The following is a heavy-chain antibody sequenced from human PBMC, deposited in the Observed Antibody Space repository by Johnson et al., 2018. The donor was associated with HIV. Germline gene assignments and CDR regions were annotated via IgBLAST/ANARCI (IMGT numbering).Heavy chain of an antibody. V-gene: IGHV3-33*06. J-gene: IGHJ3*02. D-gene: IGHD3-16*01. CDR1: GLTFSNYG. CDR3: AKCIWGSSLIDVFDI. Sequence: VQLVESGGGVVQPGRSLRLSCAVSGLTFSNYGMHWVRQAPGKGLEWVAVMSYDGSNKYYTDSVRGRFTISRDNSKNTLYLQMNSLRVEDTAVYYCAKCIWGSSLIDVFDIWGQGTMVTVSS. CDR2: MSYDGSNK.